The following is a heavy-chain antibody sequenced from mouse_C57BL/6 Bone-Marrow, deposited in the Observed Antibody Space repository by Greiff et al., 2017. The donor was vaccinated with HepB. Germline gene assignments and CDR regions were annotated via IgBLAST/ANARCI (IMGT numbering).Heavy chain of an antibody. CDR3: ANYEGFAY. CDR1: GFTFSSYG. D-gene: IGHD1-1*01. CDR2: ISSGGSYT. Sequence: DVKLVESGGDLVKPGGSLKLSCAASGFTFSSYGMSWVRQTPDKRLEWVATISSGGSYTYYPDSVKGRFTISRDNAKNTLYLQMSSLKSEDTAMYYCANYEGFAYWGQGTLVTVSA. V-gene: IGHV5-6*02. J-gene: IGHJ3*01.